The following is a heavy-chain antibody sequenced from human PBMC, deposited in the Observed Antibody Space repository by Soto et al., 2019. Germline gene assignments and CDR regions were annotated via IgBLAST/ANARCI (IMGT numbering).Heavy chain of an antibody. J-gene: IGHJ4*02. Sequence: PSETLSLTCTVSGGSISSYYWSWIRQPPGKGLELIGYIYYSGSTNYNPSLKSRVTISVDTSKNQFSLKLSSVTAADTAVYYCARLFNYYDSSGYPELALFDYWGQGTLVTVSS. D-gene: IGHD3-22*01. CDR3: ARLFNYYDSSGYPELALFDY. CDR1: GGSISSYY. V-gene: IGHV4-59*08. CDR2: IYYSGST.